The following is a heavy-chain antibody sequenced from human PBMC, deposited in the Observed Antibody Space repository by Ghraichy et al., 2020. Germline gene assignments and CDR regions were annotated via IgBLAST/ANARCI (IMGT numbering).Heavy chain of an antibody. V-gene: IGHV3-11*01. J-gene: IGHJ6*02. D-gene: IGHD3-22*01. CDR3: ARSHIYDSGGFWVSYGMDV. Sequence: LSLTCEASGFNFNEYYMSWIRQVPGKGLEWVSYISTTGYTTYYGDSVKGRFIVSRDKGENSQYLHMSSLRVEDTAVYYCARSHIYDSGGFWVSYGMDVWGQGTTVIVSS. CDR1: GFNFNEYY. CDR2: ISTTGYTT.